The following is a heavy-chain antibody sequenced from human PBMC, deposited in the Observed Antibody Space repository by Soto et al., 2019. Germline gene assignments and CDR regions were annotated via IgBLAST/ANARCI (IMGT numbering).Heavy chain of an antibody. CDR2: IGPSDSYT. V-gene: IGHV5-10-1*01. D-gene: IGHD2-2*01. CDR1: GYSFTSYW. Sequence: GESLKISCKGSGYSFTSYWISWVRQMPGKGLEWMGRIGPSDSYTNYSPSFQGHVTISADKSISTAYLQWSSLKASDTAMYYCARRRVGYCSSTSCLHDAFDIWGQGTMVTVSS. J-gene: IGHJ3*02. CDR3: ARRRVGYCSSTSCLHDAFDI.